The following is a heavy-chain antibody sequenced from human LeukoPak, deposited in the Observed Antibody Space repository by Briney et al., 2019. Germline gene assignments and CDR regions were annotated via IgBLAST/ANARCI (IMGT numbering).Heavy chain of an antibody. CDR2: ISGSGGST. D-gene: IGHD2-2*01. Sequence: GGSLRLSCAASGFTFSSYAMSWVRQAPGKGLEWVSAISGSGGSTYYADSVEGRFTISRDNSKNTLYLQMNSLRAEDTPVYYCAKLWEYQLDFDYWGQGTLVTVSS. J-gene: IGHJ4*02. V-gene: IGHV3-23*01. CDR1: GFTFSSYA. CDR3: AKLWEYQLDFDY.